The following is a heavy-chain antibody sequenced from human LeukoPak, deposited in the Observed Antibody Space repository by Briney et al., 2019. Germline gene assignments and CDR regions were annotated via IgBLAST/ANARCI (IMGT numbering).Heavy chain of an antibody. CDR3: ARGMVRGKPIILPPTY. J-gene: IGHJ4*02. Sequence: SVKVSCKASGGTFSSYAISWVGQAPGQGLEWMGGIIPIFGTANYAQKFQGRVTITADESTSTAYMELSSLRSEDTAVYYCARGMVRGKPIILPPTYWGQGTLVTVSS. V-gene: IGHV1-69*13. D-gene: IGHD3-10*01. CDR1: GGTFSSYA. CDR2: IIPIFGTA.